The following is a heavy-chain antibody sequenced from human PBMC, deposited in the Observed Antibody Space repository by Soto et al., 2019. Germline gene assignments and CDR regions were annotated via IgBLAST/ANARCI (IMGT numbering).Heavy chain of an antibody. D-gene: IGHD1-1*01. CDR3: ALGNEGGFDY. J-gene: IGHJ4*02. Sequence: QVQVVQSGPEVKKPGASVKVSCKRSSYTFTSYKINWVRQSPGQRLEGMGWISASTGNRDYTQSFQDRITMTTDTATRTAFLELSGLRSDDVAVYYFALGNEGGFDYWGQGAVVTVSS. CDR1: SYTFTSYK. V-gene: IGHV1-18*03. CDR2: ISASTGNR.